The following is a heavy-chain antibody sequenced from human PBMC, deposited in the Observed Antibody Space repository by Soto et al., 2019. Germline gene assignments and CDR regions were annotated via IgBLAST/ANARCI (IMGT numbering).Heavy chain of an antibody. V-gene: IGHV3-9*01. D-gene: IGHD1-26*01. CDR3: AKDIGVGGADIFDF. Sequence: EVRLVESGGGLVQPGRYLRLCCAASGFTFDDYAMNWVRQAPGKGLEWVSGISWNSGSVAYADSVKGRFTVSRDNAKNSLYLQMNSLRVEDTAFYYCAKDIGVGGADIFDFRGRGTLVTVSS. J-gene: IGHJ4*02. CDR1: GFTFDDYA. CDR2: ISWNSGSV.